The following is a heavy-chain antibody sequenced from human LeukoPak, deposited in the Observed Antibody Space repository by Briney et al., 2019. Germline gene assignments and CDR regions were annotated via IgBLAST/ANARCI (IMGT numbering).Heavy chain of an antibody. J-gene: IGHJ4*02. V-gene: IGHV4-39*07. Sequence: PSETLSLTCTVSGGSISSSSYYWGWIRQPPGKGLEWIGSIYYSGSTYYNPSLKSRVTISVDTSKNQFSLKLSSVTAADTAVYYCARDNIIVGAISGPTFDYWGQGTLVTVSS. D-gene: IGHD1-26*01. CDR2: IYYSGST. CDR1: GGSISSSSYY. CDR3: ARDNIIVGAISGPTFDY.